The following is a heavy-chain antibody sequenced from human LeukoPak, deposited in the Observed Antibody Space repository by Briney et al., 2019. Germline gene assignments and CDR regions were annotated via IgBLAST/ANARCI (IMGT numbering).Heavy chain of an antibody. CDR2: IYYSGST. Sequence: SETLSLTCTVSGGSISIYYWSWIRQPPGKGLEWIGYIYYSGSTNYNPSLKSRVTISVDTSKNQFSLKLSSVTAADTAVYYCARHRYYYYGMDVWGQGTTVTVSS. CDR1: GGSISIYY. CDR3: ARHRYYYYGMDV. V-gene: IGHV4-59*08. J-gene: IGHJ6*02.